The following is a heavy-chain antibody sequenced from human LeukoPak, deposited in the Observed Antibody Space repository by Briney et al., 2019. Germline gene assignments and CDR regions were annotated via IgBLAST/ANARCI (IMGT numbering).Heavy chain of an antibody. V-gene: IGHV4-39*01. CDR1: GGSITSSSYY. CDR3: ARLRSDAFDF. Sequence: SETLSLTCTVSGGSITSSSYYWGWVRQPPGKGLEWIGNIYYSGNTYYNPSLKSRVTISADTSKKQISLKLSSVTAADTAIYYCARLRSDAFDFWGQGTMVSVSS. J-gene: IGHJ3*01. CDR2: IYYSGNT.